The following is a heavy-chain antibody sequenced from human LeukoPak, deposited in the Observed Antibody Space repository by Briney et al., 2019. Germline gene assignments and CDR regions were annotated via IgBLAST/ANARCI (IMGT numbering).Heavy chain of an antibody. Sequence: PGGSLRLSCAASGFTFDDYAMHWVRQAPGKGLEWVSGISWNSGSIGYADSVKGRFTISRDNAKNSLYLQMNSLRAEDTALYYCAKATYYDILTGYYGYWGQGTLVTVSS. D-gene: IGHD3-9*01. CDR3: AKATYYDILTGYYGY. CDR2: ISWNSGSI. V-gene: IGHV3-9*01. J-gene: IGHJ4*02. CDR1: GFTFDDYA.